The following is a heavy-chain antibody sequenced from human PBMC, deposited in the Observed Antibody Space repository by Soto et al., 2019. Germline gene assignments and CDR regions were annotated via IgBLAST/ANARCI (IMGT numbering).Heavy chain of an antibody. CDR1: GFTFSSYA. CDR3: ANEMGFGVVIRPFDY. D-gene: IGHD3-3*01. V-gene: IGHV3-23*01. J-gene: IGHJ4*02. Sequence: EVQLLESGGGLVQPGGSLRLSCAASGFTFSSYAMSWVRQAPGKGLEWVSAISGSGGSTYYADSVKGRFTISRDNSKNTLYLQMNSLRAADTALYYSANEMGFGVVIRPFDYWGQGTLVTVFS. CDR2: ISGSGGST.